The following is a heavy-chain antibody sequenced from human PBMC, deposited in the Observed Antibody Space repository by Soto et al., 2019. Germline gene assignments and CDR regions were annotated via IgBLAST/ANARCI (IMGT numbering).Heavy chain of an antibody. D-gene: IGHD3-3*01. CDR1: GFTFSSYA. Sequence: GSLRLSCAASGFTFSSYAMSWVRQAPGKGLERVSAISGSGGSTYYADPVKGRFTISRDNSKNTLYLQMNSLRAEDTAVYYCAKDRRTIFGRNQKYYYYMDVWGKGTTVTVS. J-gene: IGHJ6*03. CDR2: ISGSGGST. CDR3: AKDRRTIFGRNQKYYYYMDV. V-gene: IGHV3-23*01.